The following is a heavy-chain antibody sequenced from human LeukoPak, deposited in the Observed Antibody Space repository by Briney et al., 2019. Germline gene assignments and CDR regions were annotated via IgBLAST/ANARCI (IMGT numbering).Heavy chain of an antibody. J-gene: IGHJ6*02. CDR3: AKDRDYYGSGSYAHHDYYYYGMDV. CDR2: IRSSDFST. CDR1: GFTFRNHF. V-gene: IGHV3-23*01. D-gene: IGHD3-10*01. Sequence: GGSLRLSCAASGFTFRNHFLSWVRQAPGKGLQWVASIRSSDFSTSYADSVEGRFTISRDNSKNTLYLQMNSLRAEDTAVYYCAKDRDYYGSGSYAHHDYYYYGMDVWGQGTTVTVSS.